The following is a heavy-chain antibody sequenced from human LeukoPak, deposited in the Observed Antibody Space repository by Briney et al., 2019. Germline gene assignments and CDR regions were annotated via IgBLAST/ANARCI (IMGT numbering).Heavy chain of an antibody. CDR1: GVSISSSSYY. V-gene: IGHV4-39*01. CDR3: ARHETADKDAFDI. D-gene: IGHD1-1*01. CDR2: IYYSGST. J-gene: IGHJ3*02. Sequence: SETLSLTCTVSGVSISSSSYYWGWIRQPPGKGLEWIGSIYYSGSTYYNPSLKSRVTISVDTSKNQFSLKLSSVTAADTAVYYCARHETADKDAFDIWGQGTMVTVSS.